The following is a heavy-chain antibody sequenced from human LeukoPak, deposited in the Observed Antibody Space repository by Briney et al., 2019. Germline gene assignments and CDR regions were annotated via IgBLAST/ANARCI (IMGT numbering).Heavy chain of an antibody. Sequence: PSETLSLTCAVYGGSFSGYYWSWIRQPPGKGLEWIGEINHSGSTNYNPSLKSRVTISVDTSKNQFSLKLSSVTAADTAVYYCASFPYYYGSGSYYKDSDYWGQGTPVTVSS. CDR2: INHSGST. D-gene: IGHD3-10*01. J-gene: IGHJ4*02. V-gene: IGHV4-34*01. CDR1: GGSFSGYY. CDR3: ASFPYYYGSGSYYKDSDY.